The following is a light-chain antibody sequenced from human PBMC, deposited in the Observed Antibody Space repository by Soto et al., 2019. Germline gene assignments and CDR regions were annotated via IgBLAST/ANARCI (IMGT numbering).Light chain of an antibody. CDR1: QSISSW. V-gene: IGKV1-5*01. J-gene: IGKJ1*01. CDR2: DAS. CDR3: QQDNSYRT. Sequence: DIQMTQSPSTLSASVGDRVTITCRASQSISSWLAWYQQKPGKAPKLLIYDASNLESGVPSRFSGSGSGTEFTLTISSRQPDDFATYYCQQDNSYRTFGQGTKVDI.